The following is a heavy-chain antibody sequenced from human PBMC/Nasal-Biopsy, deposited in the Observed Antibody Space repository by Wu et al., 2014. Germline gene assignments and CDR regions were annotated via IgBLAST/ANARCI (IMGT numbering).Heavy chain of an antibody. Sequence: LRLSCAASGFTFSNYWMVWVRQAPGKGLEWVSRINNDGTITHYADSVKGRVTISRDNAKNTVYLQMSSLRADDTAVYYCGRERWAFGDYWGQGILVTV. D-gene: IGHD3-3*01. CDR1: GFTFSNYW. CDR2: INNDGTIT. V-gene: IGHV3-74*01. CDR3: GRERWAFGDY. J-gene: IGHJ4*02.